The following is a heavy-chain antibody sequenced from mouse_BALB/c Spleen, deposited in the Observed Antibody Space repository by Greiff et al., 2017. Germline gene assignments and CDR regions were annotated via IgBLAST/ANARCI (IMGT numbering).Heavy chain of an antibody. Sequence: QVQLQQSGPELVKPGASVKMSCKASGYTFTDYVISWVKQRTGQGLEWIGEIYPGSGSTYYNEKFKGKATLTADKSSNTAYMQLSSLTSEDSAVYCCAKGFDYNGSSPFAYWGQGTLVTVSA. V-gene: IGHV1-77*01. CDR2: IYPGSGST. CDR3: AKGFDYNGSSPFAY. D-gene: IGHD1-1*01. CDR1: GYTFTDYV. J-gene: IGHJ3*01.